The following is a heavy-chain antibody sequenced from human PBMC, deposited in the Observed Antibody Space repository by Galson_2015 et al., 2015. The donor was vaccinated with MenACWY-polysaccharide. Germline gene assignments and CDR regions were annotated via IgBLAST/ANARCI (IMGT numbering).Heavy chain of an antibody. V-gene: IGHV3-23*01. CDR1: GFTFSSYA. Sequence: SLRLSCAASGFTFSSYAMSWVRQAPGKGLEWVSATSGSGGSTYYADSVKGRFTISRDNSKNTLYLQMNSLRAEDTAVYYCAKGAGTYYDFWSGYDYWGQGTLVTVSS. J-gene: IGHJ4*02. D-gene: IGHD3-3*01. CDR3: AKGAGTYYDFWSGYDY. CDR2: TSGSGGST.